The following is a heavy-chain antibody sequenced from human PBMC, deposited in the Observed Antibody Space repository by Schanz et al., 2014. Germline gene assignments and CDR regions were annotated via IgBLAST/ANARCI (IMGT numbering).Heavy chain of an antibody. D-gene: IGHD6-25*01. CDR3: AKVRYSSGWRGDYFDE. J-gene: IGHJ4*02. CDR1: GFTFSTFA. V-gene: IGHV3-23*04. CDR2: ISASGGTT. Sequence: EVQLVESGGDLVQPGGSLRLSCSASGFTFSTFAMHWVRQAPGKGLEWVSAISASGGTTYYADSVKGRFTISRDNSKNTLYLQMNSLRPEDTAVYYCAKVRYSSGWRGDYFDEWGQGTLVTVAS.